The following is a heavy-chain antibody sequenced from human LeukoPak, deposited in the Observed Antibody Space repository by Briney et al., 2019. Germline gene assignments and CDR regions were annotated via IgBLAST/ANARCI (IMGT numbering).Heavy chain of an antibody. CDR2: IIPIFGTA. J-gene: IGHJ4*02. Sequence: GASVKVSCKASGDTFSSYAISWVRQAPGQGLEWMGGIIPIFGTANYAQKFQGRVTITADESTSTAYMELSSLRSDDTAVYYCARAFGSGWYVNDYWGQGTLVTVSS. CDR1: GDTFSSYA. CDR3: ARAFGSGWYVNDY. D-gene: IGHD6-19*01. V-gene: IGHV1-69*13.